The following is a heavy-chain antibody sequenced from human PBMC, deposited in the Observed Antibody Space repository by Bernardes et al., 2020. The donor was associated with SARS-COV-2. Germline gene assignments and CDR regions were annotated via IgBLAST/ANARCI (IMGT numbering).Heavy chain of an antibody. CDR3: AKGGDTFDSSGHNLEYFDY. Sequence: GGSLRLSCAASGFTFSRYAMTWVRQAPGKGLEWVSAISGSGYNTHHADSVKGRFTISRDNSRNTLYLQMNSLRAEDTAVYFCAKGGDTFDSSGHNLEYFDYWGQGTLVTVSS. CDR2: ISGSGYNT. J-gene: IGHJ4*02. D-gene: IGHD3-22*01. CDR1: GFTFSRYA. V-gene: IGHV3-23*01.